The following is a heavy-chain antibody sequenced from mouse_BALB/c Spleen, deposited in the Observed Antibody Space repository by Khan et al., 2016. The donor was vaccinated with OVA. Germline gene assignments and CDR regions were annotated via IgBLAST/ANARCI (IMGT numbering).Heavy chain of an antibody. CDR1: GYAFTNYL. V-gene: IGHV1-54*01. J-gene: IGHJ3*01. CDR3: TRGVCGGFAY. CDR2: INPGSGGT. Sequence: QVQLQQSGAELVRPGTSVKVSCKASGYAFTNYLIEWVKQRPGQGLEWIGVINPGSGGTNYNEKFKGKATLPADKSSSTAYMQLSSLTSVVSAVYFCTRGVCGGFAYWGQGTLVTVSA.